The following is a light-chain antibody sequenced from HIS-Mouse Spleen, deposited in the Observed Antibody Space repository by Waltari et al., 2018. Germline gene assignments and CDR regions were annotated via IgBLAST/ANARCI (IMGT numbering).Light chain of an antibody. Sequence: QSALTQPPSASGSPGQSVTISCTGTSSDVGGYNYVSWYQQHPGKAPKLMIYEVSKRPSGVPVRFSGSKSGNTASLTVSGLQAEDEADYYCSSYAGSNPVVFGGGTKLTVL. CDR1: SSDVGGYNY. J-gene: IGLJ2*01. CDR3: SSYAGSNPVV. CDR2: EVS. V-gene: IGLV2-8*01.